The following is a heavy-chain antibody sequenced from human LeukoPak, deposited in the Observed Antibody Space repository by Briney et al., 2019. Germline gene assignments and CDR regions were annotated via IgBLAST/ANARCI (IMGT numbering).Heavy chain of an antibody. Sequence: SETLSLTCTVSGGSISSYFWSWLRQPPGKRLEWIGYISYSGSTDYNPSLKSRVTLSVDTSKNRLSLKLSSVTAADTAVYYCARKSSRGGFNGYDFWYFDLWAVAPWSLSPQ. CDR3: ARKSSRGGFNGYDFWYFDL. D-gene: IGHD5-12*01. V-gene: IGHV4-59*08. CDR2: ISYSGST. J-gene: IGHJ2*01. CDR1: GGSISSYF.